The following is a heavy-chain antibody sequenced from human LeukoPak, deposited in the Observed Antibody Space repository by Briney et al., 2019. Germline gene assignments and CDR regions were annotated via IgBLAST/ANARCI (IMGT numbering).Heavy chain of an antibody. D-gene: IGHD3-3*01. CDR1: GYSFSTYW. Sequence: GESLKISCKGSGYSFSTYWIGWVRRLPGKGLEWMGIIYPGDSDTRYSPSFQGQVTISADKSISTAYLQWSSLKASDTAVYYCARQTYDSEDYFDYWGQGTLVTVSS. J-gene: IGHJ4*02. CDR2: IYPGDSDT. V-gene: IGHV5-51*01. CDR3: ARQTYDSEDYFDY.